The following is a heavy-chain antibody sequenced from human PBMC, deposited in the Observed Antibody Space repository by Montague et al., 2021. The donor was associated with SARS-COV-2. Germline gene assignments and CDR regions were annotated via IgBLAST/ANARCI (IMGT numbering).Heavy chain of an antibody. Sequence: TLSLTCTVSGGSISSGGYYWSWIRQHPGKGLEWIGYIYYSGSTYYNPSLKSRVTISVDTSKNQFSLKLSSVTAADTAVYYCARLGLQLLGGQYFDYWGQGTLVTVSS. D-gene: IGHD5-24*01. CDR3: ARLGLQLLGGQYFDY. J-gene: IGHJ4*02. CDR2: IYYSGST. CDR1: GGSISSGGYY. V-gene: IGHV4-31*03.